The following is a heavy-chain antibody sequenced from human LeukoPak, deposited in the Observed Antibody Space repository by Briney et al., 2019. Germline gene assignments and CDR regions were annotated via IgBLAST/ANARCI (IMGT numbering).Heavy chain of an antibody. CDR2: IYTSGST. D-gene: IGHD1-26*01. Sequence: SETLSLTCTVSGDSISSYYWSWIRQPAGKGLEWIGRIYTSGSTNYSPSLKSRVTMSVDTSKNQFSLKLNSVTAADTAVYYCARDQSGSRAFDYWGRGTLVTVSS. V-gene: IGHV4-4*07. J-gene: IGHJ4*02. CDR1: GDSISSYY. CDR3: ARDQSGSRAFDY.